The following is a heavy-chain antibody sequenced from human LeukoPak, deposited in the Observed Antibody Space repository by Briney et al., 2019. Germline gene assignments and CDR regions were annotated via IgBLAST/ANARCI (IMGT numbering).Heavy chain of an antibody. CDR2: MNPNSGNT. CDR3: ARGQRGRRTAMTTPDDY. Sequence: GASVKVSCKASGYTFTSYDINWVRQATGQGLEWMGWMNPNSGNTGYAQKFQGGVTMTRNTSISTAYMELSGLRSEDTAVYYCARGQRGRRTAMTTPDDYWGQGTLVTVSS. CDR1: GYTFTSYD. D-gene: IGHD5-18*01. V-gene: IGHV1-8*01. J-gene: IGHJ4*02.